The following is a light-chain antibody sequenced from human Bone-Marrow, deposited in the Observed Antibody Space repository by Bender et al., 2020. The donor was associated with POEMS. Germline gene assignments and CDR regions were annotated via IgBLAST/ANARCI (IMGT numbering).Light chain of an antibody. J-gene: IGLJ3*02. V-gene: IGLV1-47*01. Sequence: QSVLTQPPSASATPGQRVTISCSGSNSNVGNNYVFWYHQLPGTAPKLLIYKNDQRPSGVPDRFSGSKSGTSASLAITGLQAEDEGDYYCQSYDNSLGGWVFGGGTKLTVL. CDR1: NSNVGNNY. CDR2: KND. CDR3: QSYDNSLGGWV.